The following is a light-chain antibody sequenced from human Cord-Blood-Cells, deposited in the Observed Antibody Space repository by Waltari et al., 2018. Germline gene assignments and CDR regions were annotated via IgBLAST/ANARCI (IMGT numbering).Light chain of an antibody. CDR3: SSYAGSNNYV. CDR2: EVS. Sequence: QSALTHPPSASGSPGQSVTISCTGTSSDVGGYNYVSWSQQHPGKAPKLMIYEVSKRPSGVPDRFSGSKSGNTASLTVSGLQAEDEADYYCSSYAGSNNYVFGTGTKVTVL. J-gene: IGLJ1*01. CDR1: SSDVGGYNY. V-gene: IGLV2-8*01.